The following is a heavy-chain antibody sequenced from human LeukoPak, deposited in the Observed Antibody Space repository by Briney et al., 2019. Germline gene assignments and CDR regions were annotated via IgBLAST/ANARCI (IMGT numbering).Heavy chain of an antibody. Sequence: GRSLRLSCAASGFTLNDYAMHWVRQAPGKGLEWAAVISFDGNNIHYADAVKGRFTISRDTSKNTVCLQIDSLRVEDTAIYYCARGSPSDYWGQGTLVTVPP. CDR2: ISFDGNNI. CDR3: ARGSPSDY. V-gene: IGHV3-30*04. CDR1: GFTLNDYA. J-gene: IGHJ4*02.